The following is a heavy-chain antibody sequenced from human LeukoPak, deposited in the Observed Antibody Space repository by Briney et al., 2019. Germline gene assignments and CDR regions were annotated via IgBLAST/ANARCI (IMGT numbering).Heavy chain of an antibody. D-gene: IGHD2-15*01. CDR2: TYHSGST. Sequence: PSQTLSLTRTVSSYFLRSGYYWGWTGPPPGKGLDWIGSTYHSGSTYYNPSPKSRVTISVDTPKNQVCLKLSSVTSGDTAEYQWARWVVARFDYWGRETLVTVAS. CDR1: SYFLRSGYY. J-gene: IGHJ4*02. CDR3: ARWVVARFDY. V-gene: IGHV4-38-2*02.